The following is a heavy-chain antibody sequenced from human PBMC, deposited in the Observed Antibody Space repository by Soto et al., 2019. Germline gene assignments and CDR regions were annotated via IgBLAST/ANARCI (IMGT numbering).Heavy chain of an antibody. CDR2: MNPNSGNT. D-gene: IGHD3-22*01. J-gene: IGHJ4*02. CDR1: GYTFTSYD. Sequence: ASVKVSCKVSGYTFTSYDINWVRQATGQGLEWMGWMNPNSGNTGYAQKFQGRVTMTRNTSISTAYMELSSLRSEDTAVYYCARVYTMIVVVIGYWGQGTLVTVFS. V-gene: IGHV1-8*01. CDR3: ARVYTMIVVVIGY.